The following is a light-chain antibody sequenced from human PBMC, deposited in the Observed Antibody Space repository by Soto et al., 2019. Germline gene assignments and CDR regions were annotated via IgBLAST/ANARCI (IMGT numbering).Light chain of an antibody. Sequence: EIVLTQSPGSLSLSPGQRATLSCRASQSVDTTFFAWYQKKPGQAPRLPIYGASKRATGIPDRFSGSGSGRDFTLIISRLEPEDFAVYYCQQYMSSVTFGQGTKVEIK. J-gene: IGKJ1*01. CDR2: GAS. V-gene: IGKV3-20*01. CDR3: QQYMSSVT. CDR1: QSVDTTF.